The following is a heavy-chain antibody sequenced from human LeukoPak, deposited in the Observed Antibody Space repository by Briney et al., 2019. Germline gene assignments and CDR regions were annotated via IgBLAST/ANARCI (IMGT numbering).Heavy chain of an antibody. CDR1: GFTFRSYA. D-gene: IGHD6-13*01. CDR3: ARLTIAAAGQDNWFDP. Sequence: SGGSLRLSCAASGFTFRSYAMYWVRQAPGKGLEWVPYISSSGSTIYYADSVKGRFTISRDNAKNSLYLQMNSLRAEDTAVYYCARLTIAAAGQDNWFDPWGQGTLVTVSS. J-gene: IGHJ5*02. V-gene: IGHV3-48*03. CDR2: ISSSGSTI.